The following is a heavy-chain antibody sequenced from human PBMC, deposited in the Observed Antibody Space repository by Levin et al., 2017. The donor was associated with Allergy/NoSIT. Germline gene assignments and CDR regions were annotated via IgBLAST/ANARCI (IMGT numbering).Heavy chain of an antibody. D-gene: IGHD3-22*01. CDR2: IIPVLGAV. Sequence: PGASVKVSCKISGGTFTSYTINWVRQAPRQGLEWVGRIIPVLGAVKYAQKFQDRVTVTADKSTSTVYMELSSLRSDDTAVYYCARDPGSTSYYDSSGYRTDYYFDYWGQGTLVTVS. CDR1: GGTFTSYT. CDR3: ARDPGSTSYYDSSGYRTDYYFDY. J-gene: IGHJ4*02. V-gene: IGHV1-69*08.